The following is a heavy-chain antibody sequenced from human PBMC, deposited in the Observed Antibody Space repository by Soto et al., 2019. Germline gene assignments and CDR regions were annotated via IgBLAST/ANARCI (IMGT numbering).Heavy chain of an antibody. J-gene: IGHJ5*02. CDR3: ARAISGYVS. CDR1: GITYTTYA. Sequence: QVQLVQSGAEVKKPGASVEVACKASGITYTTYAIHWVRQAPGQGLEWMGWINTGNGNTRYSQRFQDRVTLTTDTSASTAYMDVSSLTSEDTAVYYCARAISGYVSWGQGTLITVSS. V-gene: IGHV1-3*04. CDR2: INTGNGNT. D-gene: IGHD5-12*01.